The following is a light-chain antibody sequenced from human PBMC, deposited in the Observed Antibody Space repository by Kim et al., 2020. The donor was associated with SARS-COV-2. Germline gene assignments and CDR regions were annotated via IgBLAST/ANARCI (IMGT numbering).Light chain of an antibody. J-gene: IGKJ4*01. V-gene: IGKV3-11*01. CDR1: QSVSSN. CDR2: GAS. Sequence: EIVLTQSPATLSLSPGERATLSCRASQSVSSNLAWYQQKPGQAPRLLIYGASNRATGIPARFSGSGSGTDFTLTISSLEPDDFAVYYCQQGRAFGGGTKVEI. CDR3: QQGRA.